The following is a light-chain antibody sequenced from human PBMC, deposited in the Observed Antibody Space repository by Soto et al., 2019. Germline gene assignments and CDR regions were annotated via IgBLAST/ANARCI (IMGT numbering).Light chain of an antibody. CDR1: SSNIGSNY. CDR2: SNN. V-gene: IGLV1-47*02. CDR3: AAWDDSLSGPSYV. J-gene: IGLJ1*01. Sequence: QAVVTQPPSASGTPGQRVTIPCSGSSSNIGSNYVYWYQQLPGTAPKLLIYSNNQRPSGVPDRFSGSKSGTSASLAISGLRSEDEADYYCAAWDDSLSGPSYVFGTGTKVTVL.